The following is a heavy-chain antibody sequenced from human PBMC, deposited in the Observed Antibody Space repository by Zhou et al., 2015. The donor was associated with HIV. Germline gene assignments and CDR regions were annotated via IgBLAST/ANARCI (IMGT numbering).Heavy chain of an antibody. D-gene: IGHD3-9*01. CDR2: ITDSGRDT. CDR3: ARAGTDWILDS. CDR1: GFTFSSYG. J-gene: IGHJ4*02. V-gene: IGHV3-NL1*01. Sequence: QVQLVESGGGVVQPGRSLRLSCAASGFTFSSYGMHWVRQAPGKGLEWVSAITDSGRDTLYADSVKGRFTVSRDNSKNTLYLQMDSLRVEDTALYYCARAGTDWILDSWGQGTLVTVSS.